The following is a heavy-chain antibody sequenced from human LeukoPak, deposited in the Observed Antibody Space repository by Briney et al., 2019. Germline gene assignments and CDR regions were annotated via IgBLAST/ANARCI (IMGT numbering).Heavy chain of an antibody. CDR3: ARDREITFGGVIADY. D-gene: IGHD3-16*02. J-gene: IGHJ4*02. CDR2: IKQDGSEK. V-gene: IGHV3-7*01. Sequence: GGSLRLSCAASGFTFSSYWMSWVRQAPGKGLEWVANIKQDGSEKYYVDSVKGRFTISRDNAKNSLYLQMNSLRAEDTAVYYCARDREITFGGVIADYWGQGTLVTVSS. CDR1: GFTFSSYW.